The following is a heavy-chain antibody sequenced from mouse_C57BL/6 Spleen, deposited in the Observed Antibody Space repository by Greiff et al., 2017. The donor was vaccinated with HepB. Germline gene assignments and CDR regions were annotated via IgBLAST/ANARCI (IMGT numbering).Heavy chain of an antibody. J-gene: IGHJ2*01. Sequence: EVKLMESGGGLVKPGGSLKLSCAASGFTFSSYAMSWVRQTPEKRLEWVATISDGGSYTYYPDNVKGRFTISRDNAKNNLYLQMSHLKSDDTAMYYCAREISSYYFDYWGQGTTLTVSS. CDR2: ISDGGSYT. CDR1: GFTFSSYA. CDR3: AREISSYYFDY. V-gene: IGHV5-4*01.